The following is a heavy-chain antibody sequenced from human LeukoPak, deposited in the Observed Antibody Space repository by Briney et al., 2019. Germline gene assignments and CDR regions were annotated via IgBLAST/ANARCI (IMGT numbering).Heavy chain of an antibody. Sequence: GESLKISCKASGYSFTSHWITWVRQMPGKGLEWMGRIAPSDSYTNYSPSFQGHVTFSADKSISTAYLQWGSLKALDAAMYFCARHGEYSTDWYYFDYWGQGTLVTVSS. D-gene: IGHD6-19*01. J-gene: IGHJ4*02. CDR2: IAPSDSYT. CDR1: GYSFTSHW. V-gene: IGHV5-10-1*01. CDR3: ARHGEYSTDWYYFDY.